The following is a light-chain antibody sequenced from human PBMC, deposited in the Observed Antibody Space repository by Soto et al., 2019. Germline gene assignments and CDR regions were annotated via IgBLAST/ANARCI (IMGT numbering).Light chain of an antibody. V-gene: IGKV3-20*01. Sequence: EVVLTQSPGSLSLSPGQRATLSCRASQSVDSTFFAWYQKKPGQAPRLLIYGASKRATGLPDRFSGSGSGKVFTLIISRLEPEDFAVYYCQQYMSSVTFGQGTKVEIK. CDR2: GAS. J-gene: IGKJ1*01. CDR3: QQYMSSVT. CDR1: QSVDSTF.